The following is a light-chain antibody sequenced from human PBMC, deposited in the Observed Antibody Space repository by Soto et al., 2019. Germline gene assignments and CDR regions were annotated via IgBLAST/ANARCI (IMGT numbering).Light chain of an antibody. J-gene: IGKJ1*01. CDR3: QQYNNWPPWT. Sequence: IVLTQSPATLSVSPGERVTLSCRASQSVSSLLAWYQQKPRQAPTLLMYDTSTRATGIPARFSGSGSGTDFTLTISSLQSEDFAVYYCQQYNNWPPWTFGQGTKVEIK. CDR2: DTS. CDR1: QSVSSL. V-gene: IGKV3-15*01.